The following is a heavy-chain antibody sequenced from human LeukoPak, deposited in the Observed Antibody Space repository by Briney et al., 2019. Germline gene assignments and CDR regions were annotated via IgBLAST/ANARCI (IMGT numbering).Heavy chain of an antibody. V-gene: IGHV4-34*01. Sequence: SETLSLTCAVYGGSFSGYYWSWIRQPPGKGLEWIGEINHSGSTNYNPSLKSRVTISVDTSKNQFSLKLSSVTAADTAVYYCARGPRKGHYSAVPHAFDIWGQGTMVTVSS. CDR2: INHSGST. J-gene: IGHJ3*02. CDR3: ARGPRKGHYSAVPHAFDI. D-gene: IGHD3-10*01. CDR1: GGSFSGYY.